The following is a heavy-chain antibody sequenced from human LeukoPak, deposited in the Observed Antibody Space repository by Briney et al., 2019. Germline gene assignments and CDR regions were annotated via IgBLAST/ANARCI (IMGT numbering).Heavy chain of an antibody. CDR1: GGSISSSSDY. CDR3: VRGVRI. V-gene: IGHV4-39*01. D-gene: IGHD3-10*01. J-gene: IGHJ3*02. Sequence: PSETLSLTCTVSGGSISSSSDYWGWIRQPPGKGLEWIGNIYYTGSTYYNPSLKSRVTISVDTSKNQFSLKLSSVTAAGTAVYYCVRGVRIWGQGTMVTVSS. CDR2: IYYTGST.